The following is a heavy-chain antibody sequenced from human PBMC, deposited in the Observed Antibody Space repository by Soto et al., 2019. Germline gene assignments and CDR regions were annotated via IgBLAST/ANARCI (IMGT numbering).Heavy chain of an antibody. Sequence: QVQLVQSGVEVQKPGASVKVSCKASGYTFTSYVINWLRQAPGQGLEWMGWISPYNGNTNYGQKLQGRVTMSTATSTSIANMELRSLRSDDTAVYYCAREGGVWGSFRYFDYWGQGTLVTVSS. CDR2: ISPYNGNT. CDR3: AREGGVWGSFRYFDY. V-gene: IGHV1-18*04. J-gene: IGHJ4*02. CDR1: GYTFTSYV. D-gene: IGHD3-16*02.